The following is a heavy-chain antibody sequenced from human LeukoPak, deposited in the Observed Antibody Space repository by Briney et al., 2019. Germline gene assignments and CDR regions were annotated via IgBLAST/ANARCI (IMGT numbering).Heavy chain of an antibody. D-gene: IGHD3-10*01. V-gene: IGHV1-18*01. Sequence: ASVKVSCKASGYTFNSHGITWVRQAPGQGLEWMGWISTYNGNTNYAQKLQGRVTITTDTSTSTVYMELRSLRSDDTAVYYCARDDGDDMVQEIWGQGTMVTVSS. CDR3: ARDDGDDMVQEI. J-gene: IGHJ3*02. CDR1: GYTFNSHG. CDR2: ISTYNGNT.